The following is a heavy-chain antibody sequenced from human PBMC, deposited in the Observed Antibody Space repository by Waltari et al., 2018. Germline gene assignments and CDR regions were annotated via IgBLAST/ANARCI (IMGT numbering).Heavy chain of an antibody. J-gene: IGHJ4*02. D-gene: IGHD1-1*01. CDR3: VRDVNDDPRGDY. CDR2: LDPKTGDR. V-gene: IGHV1-2*02. Sequence: QAQLVQSGTAVPKPGASVEFSCQAFRFTSTAYFLHWVRQAPGQGLEWMGWLDPKTGDRNSAPRLQGRVTMTRDTSINTAYLKVTSLKSDDTAVYYCVRDVNDDPRGDYWGQGTLVTVSS. CDR1: RFTSTAYF.